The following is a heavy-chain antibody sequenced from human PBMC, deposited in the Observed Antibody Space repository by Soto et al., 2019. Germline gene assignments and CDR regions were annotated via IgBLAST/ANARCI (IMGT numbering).Heavy chain of an antibody. CDR3: AKDSIASYYYYYMDV. CDR1: GFTFSSYA. V-gene: IGHV3-9*01. J-gene: IGHJ6*03. Sequence: GGSLRLSCAASGFTFSSYAMSWVRQAPGKGLEWVSGISWNSGSIGYADSVKGRFTISRDNAKNSLYLQMNSLRAEDTALYYCAKDSIASYYYYYMDVWGKGTTVTVS. CDR2: ISWNSGSI. D-gene: IGHD6-13*01.